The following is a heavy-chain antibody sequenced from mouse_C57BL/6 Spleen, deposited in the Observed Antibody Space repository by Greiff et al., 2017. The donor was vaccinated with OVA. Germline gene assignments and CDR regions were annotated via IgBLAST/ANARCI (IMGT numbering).Heavy chain of an antibody. CDR2: ISSGGDYI. D-gene: IGHD2-5*01. J-gene: IGHJ3*01. CDR1: GFTFSSYA. Sequence: EVKLMESGAGLVKPGGSLKLSCAASGFTFSSYAMSWVRQTPEKRLEWVAYISSGGDYIYYADTVKGRFTISRDNARNTLYLQMSSLKSEDTAMYYCTRGSNFAWFAYWGQGTLVTVSA. CDR3: TRGSNFAWFAY. V-gene: IGHV5-9-1*02.